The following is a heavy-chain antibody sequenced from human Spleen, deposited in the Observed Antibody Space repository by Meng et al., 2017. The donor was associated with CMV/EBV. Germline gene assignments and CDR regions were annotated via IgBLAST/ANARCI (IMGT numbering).Heavy chain of an antibody. Sequence: SGHTFINFYISWVWQAPGQGLEYMRLINLRGGDTRYAQKFHGRVTMTRDTSRSTVYMELSSLRSEDTAVYYCARDSITGSLSYVEYWGQGTLVTVS. CDR1: GHTFINFY. J-gene: IGHJ4*02. CDR3: ARDSITGSLSYVEY. D-gene: IGHD1-20*01. CDR2: INLRGGDT. V-gene: IGHV1-46*01.